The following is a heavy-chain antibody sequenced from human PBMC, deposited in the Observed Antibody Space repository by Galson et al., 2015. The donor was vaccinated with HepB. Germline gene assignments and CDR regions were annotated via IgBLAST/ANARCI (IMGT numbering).Heavy chain of an antibody. V-gene: IGHV1-69*13. CDR2: IIPIFGTA. Sequence: SVKVSCKASGGTFSSYAISWVRQAPGQGLEWMGGIIPIFGTANYAQKFQGRVTITADESTSTAYMELSSLRSEDTAVYYCARVPLVAGRYWYFDLWGRGTLVTVSS. D-gene: IGHD6-19*01. CDR3: ARVPLVAGRYWYFDL. CDR1: GGTFSSYA. J-gene: IGHJ2*01.